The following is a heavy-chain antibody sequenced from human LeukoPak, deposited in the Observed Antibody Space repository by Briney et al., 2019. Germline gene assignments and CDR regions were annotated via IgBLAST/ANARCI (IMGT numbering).Heavy chain of an antibody. CDR2: IYYSGST. V-gene: IGHV4-39*01. CDR1: GGSIGSSSYY. Sequence: PSETLSLTCTVSGGSIGSSSYYWGWIRQPPGKGLEWIGSIYYSGSTYYNPSLKSRVTISVDTSKNQFSLKLSSVTAADTAVYYCASLKTVPAATTYYYYGMDVWGQGTTVTVSS. D-gene: IGHD2-2*01. CDR3: ASLKTVPAATTYYYYGMDV. J-gene: IGHJ6*02.